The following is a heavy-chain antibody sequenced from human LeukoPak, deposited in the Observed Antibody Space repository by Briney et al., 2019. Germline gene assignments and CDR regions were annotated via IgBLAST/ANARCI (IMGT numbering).Heavy chain of an antibody. CDR3: ARRREYCSSTSCNDAFDI. J-gene: IGHJ3*02. V-gene: IGHV4-39*01. CDR2: IYYSGST. D-gene: IGHD2-2*01. CDR1: GGSISSSSYW. Sequence: PSGTLSLTCTVSGGSISSSSYWWGWIRRPPGKGLEWIGSIYYSGSTYYNPSLKSRVTISVDTSKNQFSLKLSSVTAADTAVYYCARRREYCSSTSCNDAFDIWGQGTMVTVSS.